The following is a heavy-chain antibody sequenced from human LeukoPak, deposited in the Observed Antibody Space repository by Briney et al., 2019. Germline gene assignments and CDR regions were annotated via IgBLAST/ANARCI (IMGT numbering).Heavy chain of an antibody. CDR1: GGSISSYY. D-gene: IGHD5-18*01. Sequence: SETLSLTCTVSGGSISSYYWSWIRQPPGKGLKWIGYIYYSGSTNYNPSLKSRVTISVDTSKNQFSLKLSSVTAADTAVYYCARGYSYGYGFYWGQGTLVTVSS. CDR3: ARGYSYGYGFY. CDR2: IYYSGST. V-gene: IGHV4-59*01. J-gene: IGHJ4*02.